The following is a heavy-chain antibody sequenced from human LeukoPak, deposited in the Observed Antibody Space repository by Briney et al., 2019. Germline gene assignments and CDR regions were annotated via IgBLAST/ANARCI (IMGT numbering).Heavy chain of an antibody. J-gene: IGHJ4*02. Sequence: GGSLRLSCLASGFTVSSTYMSWVRQAPGKGLEWVANIKLDGSEKYYVDSVKGRFTISRDNAKNSLYLEMKSLRAEDTAVYYCARAYYDSSGYYYVYFDYWGQGILVTVSS. CDR2: IKLDGSEK. CDR3: ARAYYDSSGYYYVYFDY. CDR1: GFTVSSTY. V-gene: IGHV3-7*01. D-gene: IGHD3-22*01.